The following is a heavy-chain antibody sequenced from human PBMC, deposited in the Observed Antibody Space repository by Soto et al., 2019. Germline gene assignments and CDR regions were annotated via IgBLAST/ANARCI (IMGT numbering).Heavy chain of an antibody. J-gene: IGHJ6*02. CDR3: ARCNAPAAIRGNYYYGMDV. CDR2: IIPNVDAA. Sequence: SVKVSCKASGGTFNNYAISWVRQAPGQGLEWVGGIIPNVDAANYAQKFQGRVTIAADESTSTAYMELSSLRSEDTAVYHCARCNAPAAIRGNYYYGMDVWGQGTTVTVSS. V-gene: IGHV1-69*13. CDR1: GGTFNNYA. D-gene: IGHD2-2*01.